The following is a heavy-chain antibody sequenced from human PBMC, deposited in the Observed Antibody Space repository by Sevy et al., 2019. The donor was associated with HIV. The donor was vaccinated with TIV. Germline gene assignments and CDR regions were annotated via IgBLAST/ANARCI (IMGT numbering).Heavy chain of an antibody. V-gene: IGHV3-48*03. CDR1: GFTFSSYE. CDR2: ISSSGSTI. CDR3: AKRGGQYDLGMDV. J-gene: IGHJ6*02. D-gene: IGHD3-3*01. Sequence: GGSLRLSCAASGFTFSSYEMNWVRQAPGKGLEWVSYISSSGSTIYYADPVRGRFTFSRDNAKKSLYLQMNSLRAEDTAVYYCAKRGGQYDLGMDVWGQGTTVTVSS.